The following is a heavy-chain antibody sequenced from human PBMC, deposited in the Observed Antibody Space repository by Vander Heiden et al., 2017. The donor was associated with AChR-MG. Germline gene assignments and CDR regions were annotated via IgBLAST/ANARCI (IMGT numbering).Heavy chain of an antibody. V-gene: IGHV3-48*03. D-gene: IGHD5-18*01. CDR3: ARDELGYGY. CDR2: ISNSGTNV. J-gene: IGHJ4*02. CDR1: GFTFSSFE. Sequence: EVQLVESGGGLVQPGGSLRLSCAVSGFTFSSFEMNWVRQAPGKGLEWVSYISNSGTNVNYADSVKGRFTISRDNAKKSLYLQMNSLRAEDTAVYYCARDELGYGYWGQGTLVTVSS.